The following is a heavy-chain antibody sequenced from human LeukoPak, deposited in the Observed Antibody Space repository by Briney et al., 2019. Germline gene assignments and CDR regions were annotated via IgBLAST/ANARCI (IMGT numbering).Heavy chain of an antibody. CDR2: IYIDGTT. J-gene: IGHJ3*02. Sequence: PGGSLRLSCAASGFIVSHNYMTWVRQAPGKGLEWISVIYIDGTTYYADSVKGRLTISRDQANNTLYLQMNTLRDEDTAVYYCARKYCSSTICYNAFDIWGHGTMVTVSS. D-gene: IGHD2-2*02. CDR3: ARKYCSSTICYNAFDI. CDR1: GFIVSHNY. V-gene: IGHV3-53*01.